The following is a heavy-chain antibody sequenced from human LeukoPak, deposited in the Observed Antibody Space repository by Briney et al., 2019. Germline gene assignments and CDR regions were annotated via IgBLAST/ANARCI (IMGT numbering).Heavy chain of an antibody. J-gene: IGHJ4*02. CDR1: GFIVSNNY. D-gene: IGHD3-16*01. CDR3: GRVRGQYFFDY. V-gene: IGHV3-53*04. Sequence: GGSLRLSCAAFGFIVSNNYMSWVRQAPGKGLEWVSVIYSGGSTFYADSVEGRFTISRHNSKNTVYLQMNSLRAEDTAVYYCGRVRGQYFFDYWGQGILVTVSS. CDR2: IYSGGST.